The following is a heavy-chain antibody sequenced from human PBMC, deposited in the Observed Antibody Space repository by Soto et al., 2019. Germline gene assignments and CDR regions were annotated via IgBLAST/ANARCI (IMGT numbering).Heavy chain of an antibody. D-gene: IGHD3-16*01. V-gene: IGHV3-73*01. CDR1: GFTFSGSA. CDR2: IRSKGHNYAT. CDR3: TRDLFSYDCRGILWFDP. Sequence: GGSLRLSCAASGFTFSGSAMYWVRQASGKGLEWVGRIRSKGHNYATEYAASVKGRFTISRGDSKNTAYLQMNSLQTKDTAVYYSTRDLFSYDCRGILWFDPWGQGTLVTVSS. J-gene: IGHJ5*02.